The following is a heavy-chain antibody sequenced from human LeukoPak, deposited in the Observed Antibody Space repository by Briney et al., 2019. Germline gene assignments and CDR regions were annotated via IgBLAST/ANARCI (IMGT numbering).Heavy chain of an antibody. CDR2: IIPIFGTA. CDR3: ASRTPPYCTNGVCYTLYYYGMDV. Sequence: VKVSCKASGGTFSSYAISWVRQAPGQGLEWMGGIIPIFGTANYAQKFQGRVTITADESTSTAYMELSSLRSEDTAVYYCASRTPPYCTNGVCYTLYYYGMDVWGQGTTVTVSS. D-gene: IGHD2-8*01. V-gene: IGHV1-69*13. CDR1: GGTFSSYA. J-gene: IGHJ6*02.